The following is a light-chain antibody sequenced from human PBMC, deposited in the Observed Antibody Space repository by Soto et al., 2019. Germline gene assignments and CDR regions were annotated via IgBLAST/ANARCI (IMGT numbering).Light chain of an antibody. J-gene: IGLJ1*01. CDR2: GNS. Sequence: QSVLTQPPSGSGAPGQRVTISCTGSSSNIGAGYDVHWYQQLPGTAPKLLIYGNSNRPSGVPDRFSGSKSGTSASLAITGLQAEDEADYYGQSYDSSLSGYVFGTGTKLTVL. CDR1: SSNIGAGYD. V-gene: IGLV1-40*01. CDR3: QSYDSSLSGYV.